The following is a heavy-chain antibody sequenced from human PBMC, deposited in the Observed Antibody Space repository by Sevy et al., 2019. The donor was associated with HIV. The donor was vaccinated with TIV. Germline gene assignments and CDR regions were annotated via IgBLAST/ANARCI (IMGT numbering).Heavy chain of an antibody. CDR3: ARDWVIRSPTVAYYYYGMDV. D-gene: IGHD3-16*02. CDR2: ISAYNGNT. Sequence: ASVKVSCKASGYTFTSYGISWVRQAPGQGLEWMGWISAYNGNTNYAQKLQGRVTMTTDTSTSTAYMELRSLRSDDTAVYYCARDWVIRSPTVAYYYYGMDVWGQGTTVTVSS. CDR1: GYTFTSYG. V-gene: IGHV1-18*01. J-gene: IGHJ6*02.